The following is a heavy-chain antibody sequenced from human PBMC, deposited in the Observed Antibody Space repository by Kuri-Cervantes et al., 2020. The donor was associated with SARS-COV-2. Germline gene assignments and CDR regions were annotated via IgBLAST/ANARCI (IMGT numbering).Heavy chain of an antibody. CDR1: GGSFSGYY. CDR3: ATWELLGGY. CDR2: INHSGST. J-gene: IGHJ4*02. D-gene: IGHD1-26*01. Sequence: SQTLSLTCAVYGGSFSGYYWSWIRQPPGKRLEWIGEINHSGSTNYNPSLKSRVTISVDTSKNQFSLKLSSVTAADTAVYYCATWELLGGYWGQGTLVTVSS. V-gene: IGHV4-34*01.